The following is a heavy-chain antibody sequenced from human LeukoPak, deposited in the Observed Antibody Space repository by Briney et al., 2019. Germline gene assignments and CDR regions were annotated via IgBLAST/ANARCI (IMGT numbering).Heavy chain of an antibody. D-gene: IGHD4-17*01. J-gene: IGHJ4*02. CDR3: ASANYGDYPFSVDY. Sequence: GGSLRLSCAACGFTLSSYWMRWVRQAPGKGREGVANIKQDGSEKYYVDSVKGRFTISRDNAKNSLYLQMNSLRAEDTAVYYCASANYGDYPFSVDYWGQGTLVTVSS. CDR2: IKQDGSEK. V-gene: IGHV3-7*05. CDR1: GFTLSSYW.